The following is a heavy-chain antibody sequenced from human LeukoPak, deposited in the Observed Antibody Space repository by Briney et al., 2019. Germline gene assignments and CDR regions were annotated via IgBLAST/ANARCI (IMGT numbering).Heavy chain of an antibody. J-gene: IGHJ3*02. Sequence: PSETLSLTCTVSGGSISISSYYWGWIRQPPGKGLEWIGRIYYSGSTYYNPSLKSRVTISVDTSKNQFSLKLSSVTAADTAVYYCARASSSWYRGVDAFDIWGQGTMVTVSS. CDR3: ARASSSWYRGVDAFDI. CDR1: GGSISISSYY. V-gene: IGHV4-39*01. D-gene: IGHD6-13*01. CDR2: IYYSGST.